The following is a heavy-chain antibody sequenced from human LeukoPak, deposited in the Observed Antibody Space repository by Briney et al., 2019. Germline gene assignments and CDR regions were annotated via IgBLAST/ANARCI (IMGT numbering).Heavy chain of an antibody. CDR3: AGVPRGFRYGYKFSDEWYFDY. J-gene: IGHJ4*02. CDR2: VYYTGSA. Sequence: PSETLSLTCTVYGGSVSSGSYYWSWIRQPPGKGLEWIGDVYYTGSANYNPSLKSRVTISVDKSKNQFSLKLTSVTAADTAVYYCAGVPRGFRYGYKFSDEWYFDYWGQGALVTVSS. V-gene: IGHV4-61*01. D-gene: IGHD5-18*01. CDR1: GGSVSSGSYY.